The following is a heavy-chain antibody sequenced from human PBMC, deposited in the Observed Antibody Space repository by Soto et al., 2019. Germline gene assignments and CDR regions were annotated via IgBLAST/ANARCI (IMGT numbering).Heavy chain of an antibody. CDR2: ISDDGSTT. Sequence: GGSLILSCEVSGFTFSAYWMHWVRQVPGKGLIWVSRISDDGSTTTYADSVKGRFTISRDNAKNTLYLQMNSLRADDTGLYYCTRGPRVSSTGTGAHWGQGTLVTVSS. CDR1: GFTFSAYW. D-gene: IGHD1-1*01. V-gene: IGHV3-74*01. J-gene: IGHJ4*02. CDR3: TRGPRVSSTGTGAH.